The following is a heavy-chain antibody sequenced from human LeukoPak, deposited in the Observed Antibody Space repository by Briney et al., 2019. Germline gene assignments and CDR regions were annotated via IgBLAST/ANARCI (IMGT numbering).Heavy chain of an antibody. CDR3: ARDVRYYYDSSGYYGFDY. D-gene: IGHD3-22*01. V-gene: IGHV1-18*01. J-gene: IGHJ4*02. CDR2: ISAYNGNT. Sequence: ASVKVSCKASGYTFTSYGISWVRQAPGQGLEWMGWISAYNGNTNYAQKLQGRVTMTTDTSTSTAYMELRSLRSDDTAVYYCARDVRYYYDSSGYYGFDYWGQGTLVTDSS. CDR1: GYTFTSYG.